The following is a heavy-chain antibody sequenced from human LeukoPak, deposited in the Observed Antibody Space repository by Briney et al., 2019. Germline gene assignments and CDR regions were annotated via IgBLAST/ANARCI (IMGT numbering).Heavy chain of an antibody. CDR1: GYTFTSSG. V-gene: IGHV1-18*01. J-gene: IGHJ6*02. CDR2: ISASNGNT. CDR3: ARDSSSGWYEEGYYYGMDV. Sequence: GASVKVSCKASGYTFTSSGISWVPQAPGQGLEWLGWISASNGNTTHAQTLHGRVTTTTDTSPPTAYLDLRSLRCDDTGVYYCARDSSSGWYEEGYYYGMDVWGQGTTVTVSS. D-gene: IGHD6-19*01.